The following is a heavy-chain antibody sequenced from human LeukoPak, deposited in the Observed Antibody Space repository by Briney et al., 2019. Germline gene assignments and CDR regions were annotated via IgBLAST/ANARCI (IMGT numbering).Heavy chain of an antibody. J-gene: IGHJ6*02. Sequence: ASVKVSCKASGYTFTSYDINWVRQATGQGLEWMGWMNPNSSNTGYAQKFQGRVTMTRNTSISTAYMELSSLRSEDTAVYYCARGQVYSSSWGDYYYGMDVWGQGTTVTVS. CDR2: MNPNSSNT. CDR1: GYTFTSYD. V-gene: IGHV1-8*01. CDR3: ARGQVYSSSWGDYYYGMDV. D-gene: IGHD6-13*01.